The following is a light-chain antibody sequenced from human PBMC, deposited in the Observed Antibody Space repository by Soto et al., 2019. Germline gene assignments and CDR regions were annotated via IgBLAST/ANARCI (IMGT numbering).Light chain of an antibody. CDR3: SSYAGSNNFV. CDR2: EVS. V-gene: IGLV2-8*01. Sequence: LTQPPSASGSPGQSVTISCTGTSSDVGGYNYVSWYQQHPGKAPKLIISEVSKRPSGVPDRFSGSKSGNTASLTVSGLQAEDEADYYCSSYAGSNNFVFGTGNKVTVL. CDR1: SSDVGGYNY. J-gene: IGLJ1*01.